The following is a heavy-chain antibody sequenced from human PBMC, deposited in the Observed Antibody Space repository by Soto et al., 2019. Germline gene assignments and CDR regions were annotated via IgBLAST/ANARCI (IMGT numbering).Heavy chain of an antibody. CDR2: ISYDGSNK. D-gene: IGHD3-3*01. V-gene: IGHV3-30*18. CDR3: AKDAAYYDFWSGYYTPDAFDI. Sequence: GGSLRLSCAASGFTFSSYGMHWVRQAPGKGLEWVAVISYDGSNKYYADSVKGRFTISRDNSKNTLYLQMNSLRAEDTAVYYCAKDAAYYDFWSGYYTPDAFDIWGQGTMVTVSS. J-gene: IGHJ3*02. CDR1: GFTFSSYG.